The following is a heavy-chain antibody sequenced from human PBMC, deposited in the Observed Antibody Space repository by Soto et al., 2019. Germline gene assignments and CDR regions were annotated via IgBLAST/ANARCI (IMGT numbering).Heavy chain of an antibody. V-gene: IGHV1-18*04. CDR1: GYTFTSYG. Sequence: GASVKVSCKASGYTFTSYGISWVRQAPGQGLEWMGWISAYNGNTNYAQKLQGRVTMTTDTSTSTAYMELRSLRSDDTAVYYCAREINYDSSGYWAGRAFDIWGQGTMVT. D-gene: IGHD3-22*01. CDR2: ISAYNGNT. CDR3: AREINYDSSGYWAGRAFDI. J-gene: IGHJ3*02.